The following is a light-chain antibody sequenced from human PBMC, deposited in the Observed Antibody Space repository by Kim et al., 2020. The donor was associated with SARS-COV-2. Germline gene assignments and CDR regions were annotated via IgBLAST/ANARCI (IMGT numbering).Light chain of an antibody. CDR2: QDI. V-gene: IGLV3-1*01. CDR3: QAWDSSTAV. Sequence: SYELTQPPSVSVSPGQTASITCSGHKLGDKHAYWYQQKPGQSPVLVIYQDIKRPSGIPERFSGSNSGNTVTLTISGTQSMDEADYYCQAWDSSTAVFGG. CDR1: KLGDKH. J-gene: IGLJ3*02.